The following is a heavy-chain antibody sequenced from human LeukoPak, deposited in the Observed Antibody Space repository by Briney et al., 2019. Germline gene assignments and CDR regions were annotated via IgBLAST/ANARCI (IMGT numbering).Heavy chain of an antibody. J-gene: IGHJ4*02. CDR3: ARVVGDSSGWGYFDY. V-gene: IGHV4-38-2*02. D-gene: IGHD6-19*01. Sequence: SETLSLTCTVSGYSISSGYYWGWIRQPPGKGLEWIGSIYHSGSTYYNPSLKSRVTISVDTSKNQFSLKLSSVTAADTAVYYCARVVGDSSGWGYFDYWGQGTLVTVSS. CDR2: IYHSGST. CDR1: GYSISSGYY.